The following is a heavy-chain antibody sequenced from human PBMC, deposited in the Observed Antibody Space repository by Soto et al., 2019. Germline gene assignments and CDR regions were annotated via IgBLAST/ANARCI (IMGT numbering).Heavy chain of an antibody. D-gene: IGHD4-17*01. V-gene: IGHV3-15*01. CDR3: TTDDYDI. Sequence: PGGSLRLSCAASGFTFSDARMGWVRQAPGKGLEWVGRIKSKSDGGTIDCAAPVKGRFTISRDDSENTLYLQMNSLTTEDTAVYYCTTDDYDIWGQGPMVTVSS. CDR2: IKSKSDGGTI. CDR1: GFTFSDAR. J-gene: IGHJ3*02.